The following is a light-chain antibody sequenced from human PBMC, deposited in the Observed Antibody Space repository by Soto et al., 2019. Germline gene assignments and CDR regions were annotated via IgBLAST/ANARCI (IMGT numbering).Light chain of an antibody. CDR3: AAWDDSLRGRV. CDR2: SDN. V-gene: IGLV1-44*01. CDR1: SSNIGSNP. Sequence: QPVLTQPPSASGTPGQRVTISCSGSSSNIGSNPVSWYQQHPGTAPKSLIYSDNQRPSGVPDRISGSRSGTSASLAISGLQSEDEAEYYCAAWDDSLRGRVFGGGTKLTVL. J-gene: IGLJ2*01.